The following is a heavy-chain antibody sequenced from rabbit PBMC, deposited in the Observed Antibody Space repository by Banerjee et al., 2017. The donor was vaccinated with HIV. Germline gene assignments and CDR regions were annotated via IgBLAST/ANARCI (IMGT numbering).Heavy chain of an antibody. J-gene: IGHJ4*01. V-gene: IGHV1S47*01. CDR1: GFDFSGYG. CDR2: IDPVFGVT. D-gene: IGHD4-1*01. Sequence: QEQVVESGGGLVQPGGSLKLSCKASGFDFSGYGVSWVRQVPGKGLEWIGYIDPVFGVTYYATWVNGRFTISRDNARNTLFLQLNSLTAADTATYFCVREVAARFSLWGPGTLVPV. CDR3: VREVAARFSL.